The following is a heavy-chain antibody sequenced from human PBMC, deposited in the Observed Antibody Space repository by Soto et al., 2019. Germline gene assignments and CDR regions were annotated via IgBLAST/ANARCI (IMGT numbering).Heavy chain of an antibody. V-gene: IGHV4-59*08. J-gene: IGHJ6*02. CDR2: IDNNGGT. CDR3: VRQGFGALHGLVDV. D-gene: IGHD3-10*01. Sequence: SKTLSLTCTVSVASVRSYNRSWIRQTPGKGLEWIGYIDNNGGTSYNPSLRSRVTMSVDTSTKQFSLRLNSVTAADTAVYYGVRQGFGALHGLVDVWGQGTTVT. CDR1: VASVRSYN.